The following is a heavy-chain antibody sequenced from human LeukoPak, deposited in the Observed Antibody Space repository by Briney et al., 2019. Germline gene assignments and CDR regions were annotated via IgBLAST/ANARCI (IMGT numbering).Heavy chain of an antibody. CDR1: GFIFRNYA. CDR3: ARGRWELLSYLDY. J-gene: IGHJ4*02. CDR2: ISSSSSYI. D-gene: IGHD1-26*01. V-gene: IGHV3-21*01. Sequence: GSLRLFCGASGFIFRNYAMSWVRQAPGKGLERVSSISSSSSYIYYADSVKGRFTISRDNAKNSLYLQMNSLRAEDTAVYYCARGRWELLSYLDYWGQGTLVTVSS.